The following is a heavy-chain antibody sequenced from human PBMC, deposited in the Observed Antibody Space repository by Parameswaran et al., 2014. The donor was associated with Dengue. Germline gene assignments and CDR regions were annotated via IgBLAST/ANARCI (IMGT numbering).Heavy chain of an antibody. V-gene: IGHV2-5*01. D-gene: IGHD3-22*01. CDR2: IYWNDDK. CDR1: G. Sequence: GARWIRQPPGKALEWLALIYWNDDKRYSPSLKSRLTITKDTSKNQVVLTMTNMDPVDTATYYCAHRRFTYYYDSSGQYYFDYWGQGTLVTVSS. CDR3: AHRRFTYYYDSSGQYYFDY. J-gene: IGHJ4*02.